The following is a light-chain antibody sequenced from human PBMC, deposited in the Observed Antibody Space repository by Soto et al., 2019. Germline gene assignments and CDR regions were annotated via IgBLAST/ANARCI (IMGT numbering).Light chain of an antibody. CDR3: QQYGSTPLT. J-gene: IGKJ4*01. Sequence: EIGLTQSPGTVSLSPGERATLSCRASQSVSSSYLAWYQQKPGQAPRLLIYGTSSRATGIPDRCSGSGAGTDFTLTISRLEPEACAVYYCQQYGSTPLTFGGGTKVEIK. V-gene: IGKV3-20*01. CDR1: QSVSSSY. CDR2: GTS.